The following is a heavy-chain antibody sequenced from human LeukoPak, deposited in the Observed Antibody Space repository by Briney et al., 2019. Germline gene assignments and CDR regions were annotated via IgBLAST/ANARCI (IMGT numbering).Heavy chain of an antibody. V-gene: IGHV3-23*01. CDR3: AKDPYVAMPDQ. CDR2: ITRSGGRT. CDR1: GLTFSKYA. D-gene: IGHD6-19*01. J-gene: IGHJ4*02. Sequence: GGSLRLSCAASGLTFSKYAMSWVRQSPGKGLEWVSLITRSGGRTFYADSVKGRFTVSRDNSKNMLYLQMNSLRAEDTALYYCAKDPYVAMPDQWGQGSLVTVSS.